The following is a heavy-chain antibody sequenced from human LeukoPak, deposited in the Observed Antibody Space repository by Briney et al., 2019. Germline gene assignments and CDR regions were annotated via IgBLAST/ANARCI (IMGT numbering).Heavy chain of an antibody. V-gene: IGHV3-43*02. CDR2: ISGHSTNT. CDR3: AMDIGTGTSDYFDH. CDR1: GFTFDGYA. J-gene: IGHJ4*02. Sequence: GGSLRLSCAASGFTFDGYAMHWVRQAPGKGLEWVSLISGHSTNTYYADSVKGRFTISRDSSKISLYLQVNSLRTEDTALYYCAMDIGTGTSDYFDHWGQGTLVTVSS. D-gene: IGHD1-7*01.